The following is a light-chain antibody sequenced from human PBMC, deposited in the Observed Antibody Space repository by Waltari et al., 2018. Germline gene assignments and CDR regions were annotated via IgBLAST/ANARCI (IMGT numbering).Light chain of an antibody. V-gene: IGLV2-23*01. J-gene: IGLJ1*01. CDR2: EAT. CDR3: CSYTGSSTSYG. Sequence: QSALSQPASVSGSPGQSLTITCTGASTDLASYNLVAWYQHPPNRAPKLIIYEATKPPSGISQRFSGAKSGATASLRISGLQADDEADYYCCSYTGSSTSYGCGGGTKVTVL. CDR1: STDLASYNL.